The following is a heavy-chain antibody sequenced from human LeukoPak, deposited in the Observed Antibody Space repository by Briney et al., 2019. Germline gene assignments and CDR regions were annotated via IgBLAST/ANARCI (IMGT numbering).Heavy chain of an antibody. D-gene: IGHD4-23*01. CDR2: ISSSGSTI. CDR1: GFTFSSYE. V-gene: IGHV3-48*03. J-gene: IGHJ4*02. CDR3: AALYGGKDY. Sequence: PGGSLRLSCAASGFTFSSYEMNWVRQAPGKGLEWVSYISSSGSTIYYADSVRGRFTISRDNAKNSLYLQMNSLRVEDTAVYYCAALYGGKDYWGQGTLVTVSS.